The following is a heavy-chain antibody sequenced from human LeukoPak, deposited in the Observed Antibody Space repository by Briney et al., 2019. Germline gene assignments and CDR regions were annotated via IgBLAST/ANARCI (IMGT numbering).Heavy chain of an antibody. D-gene: IGHD4-23*01. CDR2: IYTNGRT. Sequence: SETLSLTCTVSGGSIKDSDWSWIRQPAGKGLEWIGRIYTNGRTNYNPSLKSRVTMSLDRSKNQFSLKLTSVTAADTAVYYCARELYGGQPAYWGQGTLVTVSS. V-gene: IGHV4-4*07. CDR1: GGSIKDSD. CDR3: ARELYGGQPAY. J-gene: IGHJ4*02.